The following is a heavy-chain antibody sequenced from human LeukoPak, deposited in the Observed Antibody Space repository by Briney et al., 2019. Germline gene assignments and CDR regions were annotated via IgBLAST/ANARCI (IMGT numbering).Heavy chain of an antibody. V-gene: IGHV4-34*01. J-gene: IGHJ5*02. D-gene: IGHD3-9*01. Sequence: SETLSLTRAVYGGSFSGYYWSWIRQPPGKGLEWIGEINHSGSTNYNPSLKSRVTISVDTSKNQFSLKLSSVTAADTAVYYCASILRYFDWLKWFDPWGQGTLVTVSS. CDR2: INHSGST. CDR1: GGSFSGYY. CDR3: ASILRYFDWLKWFDP.